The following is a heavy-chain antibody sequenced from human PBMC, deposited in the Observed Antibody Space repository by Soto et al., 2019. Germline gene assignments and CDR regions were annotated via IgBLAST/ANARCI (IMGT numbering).Heavy chain of an antibody. D-gene: IGHD6-6*01. CDR1: GGSISSGGYF. J-gene: IGHJ6*02. CDR2: IYYSGST. Sequence: QVQLQESGPGLVKPSQTLSLTCTVSGGSISSGGYFWSWIRQHPGKGLEWIGFIYYSGSTSYNPSLKSPVTIYVEPSKNQLPLKLRSVTAADTAVYYCARAGAAPYYYYGMDVWGPGTTVTVSS. V-gene: IGHV4-31*01. CDR3: ARAGAAPYYYYGMDV.